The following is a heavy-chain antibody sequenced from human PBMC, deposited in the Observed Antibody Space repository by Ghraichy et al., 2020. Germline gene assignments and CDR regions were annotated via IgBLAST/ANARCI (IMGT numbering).Heavy chain of an antibody. CDR1: GFTFSSYS. J-gene: IGHJ6*02. CDR3: ARDLVGCSSTSCSYYYGMDV. Sequence: GGSLRLSCAASGFTFSSYSMNWVRQAPGKGLEWVSSISSSSSYIYYADSVKGRFTISRDNAKNSLYLQLNSLRAEDTAVYYCARDLVGCSSTSCSYYYGMDVWGQGTTVTVSS. D-gene: IGHD2-2*01. CDR2: ISSSSSYI. V-gene: IGHV3-21*01.